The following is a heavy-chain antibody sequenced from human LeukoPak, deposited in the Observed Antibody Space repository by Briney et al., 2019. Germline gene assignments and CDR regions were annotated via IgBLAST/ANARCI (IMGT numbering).Heavy chain of an antibody. CDR1: GGTFSSYT. D-gene: IGHD4-23*01. CDR2: IIPILGIA. J-gene: IGHJ4*02. V-gene: IGHV1-69*04. Sequence: SVKVSCKASGGTFSSYTISWVRQAPGQGLEWMGRIIPILGIANYAQKFQGRVTITAGKSTSTAYMELSSLRSEDTAVYYCARDIRDYGGNLPSDYWGQGTLVTVSS. CDR3: ARDIRDYGGNLPSDY.